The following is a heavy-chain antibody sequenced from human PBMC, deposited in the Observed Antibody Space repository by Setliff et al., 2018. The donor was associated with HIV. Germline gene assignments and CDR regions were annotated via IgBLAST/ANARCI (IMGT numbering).Heavy chain of an antibody. Sequence: SVKVSCKASGGIGTYAISWVRQAPGQGLEWMGGSIPNYSVETQKFRDTSANTAYMELSRLRSDDTAVYFCARGALLAVFDFDHWGHGTLVTVSS. CDR3: ARGALLAVFDFDH. J-gene: IGHJ4*01. D-gene: IGHD3-10*01. CDR1: GGIGTYA. CDR2: SIPNYSVE. V-gene: IGHV1-69*10.